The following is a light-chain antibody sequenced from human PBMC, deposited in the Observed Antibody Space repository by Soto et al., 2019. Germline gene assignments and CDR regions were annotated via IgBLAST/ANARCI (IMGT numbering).Light chain of an antibody. V-gene: IGKV1-39*01. Sequence: DIQMTQSPSSLSASVGDRVTITCRASQSISSYLNWYQQKPGKAPKLLIYAASSLQSGVPSRFSGSGSGTDFTLTISSLQAEDVAVYYCQQYYSYPITFGQGTRLEIK. CDR3: QQYYSYPIT. CDR1: QSISSY. J-gene: IGKJ5*01. CDR2: AAS.